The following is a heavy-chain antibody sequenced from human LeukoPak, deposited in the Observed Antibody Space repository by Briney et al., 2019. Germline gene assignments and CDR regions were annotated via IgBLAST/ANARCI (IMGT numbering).Heavy chain of an antibody. V-gene: IGHV1-18*01. CDR2: ISAYNGNT. J-gene: IGHJ4*02. CDR3: ARDSPFRSGSSWFDY. CDR1: GYTFTSYG. Sequence: ASVKVSCKASGYTFTSYGISWVRQAPGQGLEWMGWISAYNGNTNYAQKLQGRVTMTTDTSTSTAYMELRSLRSDDTAVYYCARDSPFRSGSSWFDYWGQGTLVTVSS. D-gene: IGHD3-3*01.